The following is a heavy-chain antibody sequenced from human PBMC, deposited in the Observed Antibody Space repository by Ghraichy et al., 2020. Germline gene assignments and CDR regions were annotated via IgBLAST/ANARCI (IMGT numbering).Heavy chain of an antibody. CDR3: ARHFSSKGIDY. J-gene: IGHJ4*02. Sequence: SETLSLTCTVSGGSISSSSYYWGWIRQPPGKGLEWIGSIYYSGSTYYNPSLKSRVTISVDTSKNQFSLKLSSVTAADTAVYYCARHFSSKGIDYWGQGTLVTVSS. D-gene: IGHD6-13*01. V-gene: IGHV4-39*01. CDR2: IYYSGST. CDR1: GGSISSSSYY.